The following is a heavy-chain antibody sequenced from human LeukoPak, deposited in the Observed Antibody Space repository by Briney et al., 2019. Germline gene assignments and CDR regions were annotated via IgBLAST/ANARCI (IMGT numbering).Heavy chain of an antibody. V-gene: IGHV1-8*01. CDR3: ARGWSGQFDY. CDR2: MNPNSGNT. J-gene: IGHJ4*02. D-gene: IGHD2-8*02. Sequence: ASVKVSCKASGYTFTSYTMHWVRQATGQGLEWMGWMNPNSGNTGYAQKFQGRVTMTRNTSISTAYMELSSLRSEDTAVYYCARGWSGQFDYWGQGTLVTVSS. CDR1: GYTFTSYT.